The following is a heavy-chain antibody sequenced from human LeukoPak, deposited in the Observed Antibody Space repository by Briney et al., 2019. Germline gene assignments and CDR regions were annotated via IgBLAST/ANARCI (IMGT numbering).Heavy chain of an antibody. CDR2: VYISENT. V-gene: IGHV4-4*07. CDR3: VREVVPPPLFYYYYVDG. Sequence: SETLSLTCTVSGGSISSHSWNWVWQRAGKGMEWIGRVYISENTKYNPSLTRRVTMSVDTSKNQLSLRLNSVAAAAPAVYFCVREVVPPPLFYYYYVDGWGNGTTITVSS. CDR1: GGSISSHS. D-gene: IGHD2-2*01. J-gene: IGHJ6*03.